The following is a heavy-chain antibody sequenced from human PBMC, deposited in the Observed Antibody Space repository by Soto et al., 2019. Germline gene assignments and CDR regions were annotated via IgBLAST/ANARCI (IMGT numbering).Heavy chain of an antibody. D-gene: IGHD5-18*01. J-gene: IGHJ4*02. Sequence: SETLSLTCAVYGGSFSGYYWSWICQPPGKGLEWIGEINHSGSTNYNPSLKSRVTISVDTSKNQFSLKLSSVTAADTAVYYCARRGYSYGYVLYYFDYWGQGTLVTVSS. CDR3: ARRGYSYGYVLYYFDY. CDR2: INHSGST. CDR1: GGSFSGYY. V-gene: IGHV4-34*01.